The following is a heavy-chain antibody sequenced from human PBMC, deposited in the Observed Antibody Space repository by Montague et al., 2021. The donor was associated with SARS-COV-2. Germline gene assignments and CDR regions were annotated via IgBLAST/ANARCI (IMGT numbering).Heavy chain of an antibody. CDR3: ARGGGYSYGALDY. CDR2: ISHSGST. D-gene: IGHD5-18*01. J-gene: IGHJ4*02. CDR1: GGSFSGYY. Sequence: SETLSLTCVVYGGSFSGYYWSWIRQPPGKGLEWIGEISHSGSTNYNPSLKSRVTISVDTSKKQFSLRLNSVTAADTAVYYCARGGGYSYGALDYWGQGTLVTVPS. V-gene: IGHV4-34*01.